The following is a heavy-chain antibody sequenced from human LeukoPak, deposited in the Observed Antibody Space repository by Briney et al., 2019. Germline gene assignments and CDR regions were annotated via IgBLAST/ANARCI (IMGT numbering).Heavy chain of an antibody. J-gene: IGHJ4*02. CDR1: GFTFSSYS. CDR3: AKDAFYYDSTHFDY. D-gene: IGHD3-22*01. CDR2: ISGSGGST. V-gene: IGHV3-23*01. Sequence: PGGSLRLSCAASGFTFSSYSMNWVRQAPGKGLEWVSAISGSGGSTYYADSVKGRFTISRDNSKNTLYLQMNSLRAEDTAVYYCAKDAFYYDSTHFDYWGQGTLVTASS.